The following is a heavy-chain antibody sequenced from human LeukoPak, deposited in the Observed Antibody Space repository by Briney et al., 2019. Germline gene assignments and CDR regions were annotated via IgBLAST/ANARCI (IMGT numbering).Heavy chain of an antibody. CDR3: ARGTLYRGWSYYLDF. CDR2: VYYSGTT. J-gene: IGHJ4*02. D-gene: IGHD6-19*01. Sequence: PSETLSLTCTVSGGSISTYFWTWIRQPPGKALEWIGGVYYSGTTSYNPSLKSRVTISVDMSKNHFSLRLRSVTAADTAMYYCARGTLYRGWSYYLDFWGQGSQVTVSS. V-gene: IGHV4-59*12. CDR1: GGSISTYF.